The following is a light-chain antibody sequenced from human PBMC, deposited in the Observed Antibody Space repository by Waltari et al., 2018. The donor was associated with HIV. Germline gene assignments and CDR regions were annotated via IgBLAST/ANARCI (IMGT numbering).Light chain of an antibody. J-gene: IGLJ3*02. CDR2: GVS. CDR3: SSYSSSITLL. Sequence: QSALTQPPSVSGSPGQSVTIPCIGTRSDIGSFDHASWFQQPPGSAPPLLIFGVSTRTTGVPGRFSGAKSGNTASLTMSGRPADDEGADYCSSYSSSITLLFGGGTKLTVL. CDR1: RSDIGSFDH. V-gene: IGLV2-18*02.